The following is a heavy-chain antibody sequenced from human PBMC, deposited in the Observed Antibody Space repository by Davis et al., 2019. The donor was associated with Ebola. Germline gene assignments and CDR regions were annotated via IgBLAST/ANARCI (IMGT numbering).Heavy chain of an antibody. CDR2: VNHSGST. D-gene: IGHD2/OR15-2a*01. V-gene: IGHV4-34*01. Sequence: GSLRLSCAVYGGTFIDYYWSWIRQPPGKGLEWIGEVNHSGSTNYNPSLKSRVTISVDTSKNQFSLKLSSVTAADTAVYYCARGYYGGWFDPWGQGTLVTVSS. CDR1: GGTFIDYY. CDR3: ARGYYGGWFDP. J-gene: IGHJ5*02.